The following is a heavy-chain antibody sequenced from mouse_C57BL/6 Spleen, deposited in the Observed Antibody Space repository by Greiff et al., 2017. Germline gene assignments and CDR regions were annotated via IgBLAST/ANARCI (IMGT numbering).Heavy chain of an antibody. D-gene: IGHD4-1*01. J-gene: IGHJ2*01. CDR3: AISELTGTYFDY. CDR1: GYTFTDYY. CDR2: INPNNGGT. V-gene: IGHV1-26*01. Sequence: VQLQQSGPELVKPGASVKISCKASGYTFTDYYMNWVKQSHGKSLEWIGDINPNNGGTSYNQKFKGKATLTVDTSSSTAYMELRSLTSEDSAVYYCAISELTGTYFDYWGQGTTLTVSS.